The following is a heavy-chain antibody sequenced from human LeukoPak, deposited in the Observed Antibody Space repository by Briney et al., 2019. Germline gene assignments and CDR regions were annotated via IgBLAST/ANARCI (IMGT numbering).Heavy chain of an antibody. CDR2: INWNGGST. CDR3: ARVRGRNYYGSGSYYNRGYFDY. Sequence: GGSLRLSCAASGFTFDDYGMSWVRQAPGKGLEWVSGINWNGGSTGYADSVKGRFTISRDNAKNSLYLQMNSLRAEDTALYYCARVRGRNYYGSGSYYNRGYFDYWGQGTLVTVSS. D-gene: IGHD3-10*01. V-gene: IGHV3-20*04. J-gene: IGHJ4*02. CDR1: GFTFDDYG.